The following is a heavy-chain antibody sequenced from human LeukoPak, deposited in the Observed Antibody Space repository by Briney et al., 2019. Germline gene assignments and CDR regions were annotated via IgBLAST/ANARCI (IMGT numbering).Heavy chain of an antibody. D-gene: IGHD6-19*01. CDR2: INPNSGGT. CDR1: GYTFTDYY. Sequence: GASVTVSCKPSGYTFTDYYMHWVRQAPGQGLEWMGWINPNSGGTNYAQKFQGRVTMTRDTSISTAYMELSRLRSDDTAVYYCARGLGSSGRATGNWGQGTLVTVSS. CDR3: ARGLGSSGRATGN. V-gene: IGHV1-2*02. J-gene: IGHJ4*02.